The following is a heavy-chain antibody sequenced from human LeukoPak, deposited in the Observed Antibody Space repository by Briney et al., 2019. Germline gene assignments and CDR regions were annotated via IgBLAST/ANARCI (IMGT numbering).Heavy chain of an antibody. V-gene: IGHV3-21*01. Sequence: GGSLRLSCAASGFTFSSYGMNWVRQAPGKGLEWVSFITSSNSYVYYADSVKGRFTISRDSAKNSLYLQMNSLRAEDTAVYYCARESIVVAPAPMDVWGQGTTVTVSS. CDR1: GFTFSSYG. D-gene: IGHD2-2*01. J-gene: IGHJ6*02. CDR3: ARESIVVAPAPMDV. CDR2: ITSSNSYV.